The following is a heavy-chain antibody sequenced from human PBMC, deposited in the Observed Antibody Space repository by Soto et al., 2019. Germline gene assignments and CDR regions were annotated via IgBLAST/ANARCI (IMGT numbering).Heavy chain of an antibody. J-gene: IGHJ5*02. D-gene: IGHD3-3*01. CDR1: GFSLSTSGVG. CDR3: AHRPVTIFGVVTPGGWFDP. CDR2: IYWDDDK. Sequence: QITLKESGPPLVKPTQTLTLTCTFSGFSLSTSGVGVGWIRQPPGKALEWLALIYWDDDKRYSPSLKSRLTITKDTSKNHVVLTMTNMDPVDTATYYCAHRPVTIFGVVTPGGWFDPWGQGTLVTVSS. V-gene: IGHV2-5*02.